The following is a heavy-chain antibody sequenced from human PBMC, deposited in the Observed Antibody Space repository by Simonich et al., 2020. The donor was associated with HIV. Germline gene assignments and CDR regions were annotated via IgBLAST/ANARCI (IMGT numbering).Heavy chain of an antibody. D-gene: IGHD2-2*01. J-gene: IGHJ4*02. V-gene: IGHV4-34*01. Sequence: QVQLQQWGAGLLKPSETLSLTCAVYGGSFSGYYWSWIRQPPGKGLEWIGESNHCGTTNYNPSLKSRVTISVDTSKNQFSLKLSSVTAADTAVYYCARGFYQRLYYFDYWGQGTLVTVSS. CDR2: SNHCGTT. CDR3: ARGFYQRLYYFDY. CDR1: GGSFSGYY.